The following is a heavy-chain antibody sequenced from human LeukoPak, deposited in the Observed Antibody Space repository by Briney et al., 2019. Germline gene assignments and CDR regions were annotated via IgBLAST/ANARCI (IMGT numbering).Heavy chain of an antibody. Sequence: PGGSLRLSCAASGFTFSSYYMSWVRQAPGKGLEWVSSISSSSSYIYYADSVKGRFTISRDNAKSSLYLQMNSLRAEDTAVYYCARTQLSDTAMSYFDYWGRGTLVTVSS. CDR2: ISSSSSYI. J-gene: IGHJ4*02. CDR1: GFTFSSYY. D-gene: IGHD5-18*01. CDR3: ARTQLSDTAMSYFDY. V-gene: IGHV3-21*01.